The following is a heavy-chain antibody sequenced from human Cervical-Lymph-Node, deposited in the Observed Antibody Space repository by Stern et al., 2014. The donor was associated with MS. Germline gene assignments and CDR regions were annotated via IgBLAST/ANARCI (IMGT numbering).Heavy chain of an antibody. Sequence: QVQLGQSGAEVKKPGSSVKVSCKASGGTFSSYAISWVRQAPGQGLEWMGGIIPIFGTANYAQKFQGRVTITADESTSTAYMELSSLRSEDTAVYYCARSPEKIGEQGGGSFDYWGQGTLVTVSS. CDR3: ARSPEKIGEQGGGSFDY. CDR2: IIPIFGTA. D-gene: IGHD1/OR15-1a*01. V-gene: IGHV1-69*01. CDR1: GGTFSSYA. J-gene: IGHJ4*02.